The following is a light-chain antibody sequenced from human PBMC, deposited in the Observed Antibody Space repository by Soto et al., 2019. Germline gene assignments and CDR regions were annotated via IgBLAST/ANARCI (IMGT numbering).Light chain of an antibody. CDR1: QSISSW. CDR3: QQDNSYLT. Sequence: DIQMTQSPSTLSASVGDRVTITCRASQSISSWLAWYQQKPGKAPNLLIYKASSLESGVPSRFSGSGSGTEFTLTISSLQPDDFATYYCQQDNSYLTFGGGTKVEIK. CDR2: KAS. J-gene: IGKJ4*01. V-gene: IGKV1-5*03.